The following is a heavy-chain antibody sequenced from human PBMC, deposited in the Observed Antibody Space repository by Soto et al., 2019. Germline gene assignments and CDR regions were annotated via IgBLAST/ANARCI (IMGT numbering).Heavy chain of an antibody. CDR2: IYYSGST. J-gene: IGHJ6*02. V-gene: IGHV4-59*08. Sequence: SETLSLTCTVSGGSISSYYWNWIRQPPGKGLEWIGCIYYSGSTNYNPSLKSRVTISVDTSKNQFSLKLSSVTAADTAVYYCARRLYYDSSGFEGGGMDVWGQGTTVTVSX. CDR3: ARRLYYDSSGFEGGGMDV. CDR1: GGSISSYY. D-gene: IGHD3-22*01.